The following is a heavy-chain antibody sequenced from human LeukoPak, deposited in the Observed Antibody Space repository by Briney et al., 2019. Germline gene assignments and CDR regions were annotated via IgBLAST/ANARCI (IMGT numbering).Heavy chain of an antibody. Sequence: GGSLRLSCAASGFTFDDYGMSWVRQAPGKGLEWVSGINWNGGSTGYADSVKGRFTISRDNAKNSLYLQMNSLRAENTAVYYCARKEGYCTNGVCSNWGQGTLVTVSS. CDR3: ARKEGYCTNGVCSN. V-gene: IGHV3-20*04. D-gene: IGHD2-8*01. J-gene: IGHJ4*02. CDR2: INWNGGST. CDR1: GFTFDDYG.